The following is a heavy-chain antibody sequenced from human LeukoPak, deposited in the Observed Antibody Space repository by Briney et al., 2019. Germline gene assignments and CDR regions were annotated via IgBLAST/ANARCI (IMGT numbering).Heavy chain of an antibody. D-gene: IGHD2-15*01. J-gene: IGHJ5*02. CDR2: ISAYNGNT. V-gene: IGHV1-18*01. CDR3: ARVPDIVVVVAATRRWFDP. CDR1: GYTFTSYG. Sequence: GGSLRLSCKASGYTFTSYGISWVRQAPGQGLEWMGWISAYNGNTNYAQKLQGRVTMTTDTSTSTAYMELRSLRSDDTAVYYCARVPDIVVVVAATRRWFDPWGQGTLVTVSS.